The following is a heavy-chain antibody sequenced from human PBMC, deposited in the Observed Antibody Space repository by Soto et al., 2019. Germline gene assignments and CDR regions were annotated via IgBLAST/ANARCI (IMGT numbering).Heavy chain of an antibody. CDR2: ISYNGSNK. V-gene: IGHV3-30*04. J-gene: IGHJ4*02. CDR1: GFIFSTYA. D-gene: IGHD3-22*01. CDR3: AKEGKISDSTGSYSYFYY. Sequence: GGALRLSWAASGFIFSTYAMHWGRQAPGKGLEWVAVISYNGSNKYYADSVRGRFTISRDNSKNTLYLQMNSLRAEDTAVYYCAKEGKISDSTGSYSYFYYWGQGTQITVSS.